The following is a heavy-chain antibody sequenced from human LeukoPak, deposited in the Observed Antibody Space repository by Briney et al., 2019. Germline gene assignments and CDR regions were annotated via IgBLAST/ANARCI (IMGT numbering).Heavy chain of an antibody. CDR1: GYTFTSYG. Sequence: SVKVSCKASGYTFTSYGISWVRQAPGQGLEWMGGIIPIFGTANYAQKFQGRVTITADESTSTAYMELSSLRSEDTAVYYCARGYSGYDSGYFDYWGQGTLVTVSS. V-gene: IGHV1-69*13. J-gene: IGHJ4*02. CDR2: IIPIFGTA. D-gene: IGHD5-12*01. CDR3: ARGYSGYDSGYFDY.